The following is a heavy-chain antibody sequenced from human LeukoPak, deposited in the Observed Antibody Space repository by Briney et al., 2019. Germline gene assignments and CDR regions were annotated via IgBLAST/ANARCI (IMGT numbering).Heavy chain of an antibody. CDR3: AKEVVVVITTPTEAGFDY. D-gene: IGHD3-22*01. CDR2: ISGSGGST. Sequence: GGSLRLSCAASGFTFSSYAMSWVGQAPGKGLEWVSAISGSGGSTYYADSVKGRFTISRDNSKNTLYLQMNSLRAEDTAVYYCAKEVVVVITTPTEAGFDYWGQGTLVTVSS. J-gene: IGHJ4*02. V-gene: IGHV3-23*01. CDR1: GFTFSSYA.